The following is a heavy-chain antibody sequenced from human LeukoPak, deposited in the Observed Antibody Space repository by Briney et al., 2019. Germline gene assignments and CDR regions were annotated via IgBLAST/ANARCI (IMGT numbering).Heavy chain of an antibody. D-gene: IGHD3-3*01. J-gene: IGHJ4*02. CDR1: GGSISSYY. CDR2: IYYSGST. CDR3: ARSFPYYDFWSGYIN. Sequence: PSETLSLTCTVSGGSISSYYWSWIRQPPGKGLKWIGYIYYSGSTNYNPSLKSRVTISVDTSKNQFSLKLSSVTAADTAVYYCARSFPYYDFWSGYINWGQGTLVTVSS. V-gene: IGHV4-59*01.